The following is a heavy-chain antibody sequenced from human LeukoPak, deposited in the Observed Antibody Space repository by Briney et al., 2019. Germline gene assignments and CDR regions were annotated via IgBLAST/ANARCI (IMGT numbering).Heavy chain of an antibody. Sequence: SQTLSLTCTVSGGSISSGGYYWSWIRQPPGKGLEWIGYIYHSGSTYYNPSLKSRVTISVDRSKNQFSLKLSSVTAADTAVYYCARDSGVSAFDIWGQGTMVTVSS. J-gene: IGHJ3*02. CDR3: ARDSGVSAFDI. CDR2: IYHSGST. D-gene: IGHD3-10*01. CDR1: GGSISSGGYY. V-gene: IGHV4-30-2*01.